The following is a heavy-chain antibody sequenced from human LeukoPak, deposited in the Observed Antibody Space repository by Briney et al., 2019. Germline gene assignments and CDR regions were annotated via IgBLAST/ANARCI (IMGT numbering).Heavy chain of an antibody. CDR1: GGSISSYY. J-gene: IGHJ6*02. D-gene: IGHD5-18*01. Sequence: SETLSLTCTVSGGSISSYYWSWIRQPPGKGLEWIGYIYYSGSTNYNPSLKSRVTISVDTSKNQFSLKLSSVTAADTAVYYCARAKRGYSYGYYYYGMDVWGQGTTVTVSS. V-gene: IGHV4-59*01. CDR3: ARAKRGYSYGYYYYGMDV. CDR2: IYYSGST.